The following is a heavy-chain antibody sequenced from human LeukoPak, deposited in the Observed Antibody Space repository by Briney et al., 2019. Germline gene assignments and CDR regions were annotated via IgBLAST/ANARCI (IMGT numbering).Heavy chain of an antibody. Sequence: GGSLRLACAGSGFTFSSYAMSWVRQAPGKGLEWVSVISGSSDTTYYADSVKGRFIISRDNSKNTLYLQMNSLRAEDTAVYYCAKRIGGVNSFDHWGQGTLVTVSS. J-gene: IGHJ4*02. CDR3: AKRIGGVNSFDH. CDR2: ISGSSDTT. D-gene: IGHD3-16*01. V-gene: IGHV3-23*01. CDR1: GFTFSSYA.